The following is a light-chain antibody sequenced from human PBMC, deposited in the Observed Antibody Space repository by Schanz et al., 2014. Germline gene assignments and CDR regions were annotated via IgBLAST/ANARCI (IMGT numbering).Light chain of an antibody. V-gene: IGLV1-40*01. CDR3: CSYSDSGTWV. Sequence: QSVLTQPPSVSGAPGQRVTISCTGSSSNIGAGSDVHWYQQLPGTAPKLLISDNTNRPSGVPDRFSGSKSGTSASLAITGLQTDDESDYHCCSYSDSGTWVFGGGTQLTVL. J-gene: IGLJ3*02. CDR2: DNT. CDR1: SSNIGAGSD.